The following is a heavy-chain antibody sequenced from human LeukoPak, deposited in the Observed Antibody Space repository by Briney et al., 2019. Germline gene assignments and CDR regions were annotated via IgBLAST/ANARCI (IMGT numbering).Heavy chain of an antibody. CDR2: IDGDGSDT. J-gene: IGHJ4*02. V-gene: IGHV3-74*03. CDR3: ARDGHGSGSDLDY. Sequence: TGGSLRLSCAASGSSLSGYWLHWVRQAPGKGLVWVSRIDGDGSDTTYADSVKGRFTISRDNAKNTLYLQMNSLRAEDTGVYYCARDGHGSGSDLDYWGQGTLVTVSS. D-gene: IGHD3-10*01. CDR1: GSSLSGYW.